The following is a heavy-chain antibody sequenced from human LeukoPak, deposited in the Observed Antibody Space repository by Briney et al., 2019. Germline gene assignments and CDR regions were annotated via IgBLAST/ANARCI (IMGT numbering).Heavy chain of an antibody. CDR2: VHYSGST. J-gene: IGHJ5*02. D-gene: IGHD3-3*01. V-gene: IGHV4-39*01. CDR3: ARLFFVIDT. CDR1: GASISNSAYY. Sequence: PSETLSLTCTVSGASISNSAYYWLWIRQPAGEGLECIGTVHYSGSTFYNPSLKSRVNISVDTSKNQFSLQLSSVTAADTAVYYCARLFFVIDTWGQGTLVTVSS.